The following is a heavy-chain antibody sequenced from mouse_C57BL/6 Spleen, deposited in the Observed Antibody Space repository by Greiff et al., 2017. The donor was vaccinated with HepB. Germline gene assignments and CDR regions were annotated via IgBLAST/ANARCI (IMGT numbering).Heavy chain of an antibody. CDR1: GFTFSSYA. CDR3: ARDSNYGGDAMDY. Sequence: EVMLVESGGGLVKPGGSLKLSCAASGFTFSSYAMSWVRQTPEKRLEWVATISDGGSYTYYPDNVKGRFTISRDNAKNNLYLQMSHLKSEDTAMYYCARDSNYGGDAMDYWGQGTSVTVSS. V-gene: IGHV5-4*01. D-gene: IGHD2-5*01. J-gene: IGHJ4*01. CDR2: ISDGGSYT.